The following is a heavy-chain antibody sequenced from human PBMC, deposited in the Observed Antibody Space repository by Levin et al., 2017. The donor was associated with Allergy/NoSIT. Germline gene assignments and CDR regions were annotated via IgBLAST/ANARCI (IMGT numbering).Heavy chain of an antibody. J-gene: IGHJ3*02. D-gene: IGHD1-1*01. CDR1: GYTFTSYG. CDR3: ARDLYTGTGTDDGVDI. V-gene: IGHV1-18*01. Sequence: ASVKVSCKASGYTFTSYGITWVRQAPGQGLEWMGWISAYNGNTNYAQKLQGRVTMTTDTSTSTAYMELRSLRSDDTAVYYCARDLYTGTGTDDGVDIWGQGTMVTVSS. CDR2: ISAYNGNT.